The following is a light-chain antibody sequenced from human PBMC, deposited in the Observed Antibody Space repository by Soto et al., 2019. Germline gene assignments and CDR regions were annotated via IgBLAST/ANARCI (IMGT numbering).Light chain of an antibody. CDR3: QQYASRPWT. V-gene: IGKV3-15*01. CDR2: GAS. CDR1: QSVSSN. J-gene: IGKJ1*01. Sequence: EIVMTQSPATLSVSPGERATLSCRASQSVSSNLAWYQQKPGQAPRLLIYGASTRATGIPARFDGGGSGTDFTLTISRLEPEDFAVYYCQQYASRPWTFGQGTKVEIK.